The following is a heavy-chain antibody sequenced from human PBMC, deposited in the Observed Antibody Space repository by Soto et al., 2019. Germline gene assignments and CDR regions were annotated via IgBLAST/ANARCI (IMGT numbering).Heavy chain of an antibody. J-gene: IGHJ3*02. CDR2: IYYSGST. CDR1: GGSISSGGYY. CDR3: AKYYYDSSGYFDAFDI. V-gene: IGHV4-31*03. Sequence: LSLTCTVSGGSISSGGYYWSWIRQHPGKGLEWIGYIYYSGSTYYNPSLKSRVTISVDTSKNQFSLKLSSVTAADTAVYYCAKYYYDSSGYFDAFDIWGQGTMVTVSS. D-gene: IGHD3-22*01.